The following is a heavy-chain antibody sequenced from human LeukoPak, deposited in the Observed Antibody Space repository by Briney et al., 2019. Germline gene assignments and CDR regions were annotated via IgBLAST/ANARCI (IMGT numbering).Heavy chain of an antibody. CDR2: ISGSGGST. Sequence: GGSLRLSCAASGFTFSSYAMSWVRQAPGKGLEWVSAISGSGGSTYYADSVKGRFTISRDNSKNTLYLQMNSLRAEDTAVYYCAKAPAPYYYDSSGYYPYWGQGTLVTVSS. V-gene: IGHV3-23*01. CDR3: AKAPAPYYYDSSGYYPY. CDR1: GFTFSSYA. D-gene: IGHD3-22*01. J-gene: IGHJ4*02.